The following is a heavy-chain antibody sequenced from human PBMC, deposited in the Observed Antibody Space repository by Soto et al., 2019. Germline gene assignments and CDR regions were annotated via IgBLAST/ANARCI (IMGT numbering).Heavy chain of an antibody. CDR3: AREDILGVRSFDY. CDR1: GFTFSGYS. CDR2: ISSGSKTI. Sequence: HPVGSLRLSCAGSGFTFSGYSVNWVRQAPGKGLEWVSYISSGSKTIYYAESVKGRFTVSRDNARNSQYLQMNSLRDEDTAVYYCAREDILGVRSFDYWGQGTLVTVSS. D-gene: IGHD3-9*01. V-gene: IGHV3-48*02. J-gene: IGHJ4*02.